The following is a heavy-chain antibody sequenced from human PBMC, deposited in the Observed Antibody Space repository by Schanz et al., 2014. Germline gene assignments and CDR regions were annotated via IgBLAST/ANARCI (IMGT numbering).Heavy chain of an antibody. CDR2: ISGSGGST. J-gene: IGHJ6*02. D-gene: IGHD3-10*01. CDR1: GFTFSSYA. CDR3: RLWFGELYYGMDV. V-gene: IGHV3-23*04. Sequence: EVQLVESGGGLVQPGGSLRFSCAASGFTFSSYAMSWVRQGPGKGLEWVSAISGSGGSTYYAESVKGRFTISRDNSKNTLYLQMNSLRAEDTAVYYCRLWFGELYYGMDVWGQGTTVTVSS.